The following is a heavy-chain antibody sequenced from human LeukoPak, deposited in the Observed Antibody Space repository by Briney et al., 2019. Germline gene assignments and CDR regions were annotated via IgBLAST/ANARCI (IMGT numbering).Heavy chain of an antibody. V-gene: IGHV3-30*02. CDR1: GFILRSYA. CDR2: TQHDGDDK. CDR3: AKVLPGPFHY. J-gene: IGHJ4*02. D-gene: IGHD1-1*01. Sequence: GGSVRLSCEASGFILRSYAMHWVRQAPGKGLEWVAFTQHDGDDKYYADSVKGRFTISRDNSKNTLYLQMNSLRAEDTAVYYCAKVLPGPFHYWGQGTLVTVSS.